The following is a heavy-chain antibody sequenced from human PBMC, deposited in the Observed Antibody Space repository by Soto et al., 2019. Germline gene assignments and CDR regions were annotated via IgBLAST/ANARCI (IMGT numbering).Heavy chain of an antibody. CDR3: ARNGIRPFYNYYGMDV. CDR1: GGSISSSSYY. CDR2: IYYSGTT. V-gene: IGHV4-39*01. J-gene: IGHJ6*02. Sequence: XASLSLPCSVSGGSISSSSYYWGWIRQPPGMGLEWIGSIYYSGTTYYNPSLKSRVTISVDTSKNQFSLKLNSVTAADTAVYYRARNGIRPFYNYYGMDVCGQRTTVIVSS. D-gene: IGHD2-2*02.